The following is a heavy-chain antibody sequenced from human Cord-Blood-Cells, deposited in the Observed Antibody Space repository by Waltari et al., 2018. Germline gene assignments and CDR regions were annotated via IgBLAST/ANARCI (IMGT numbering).Heavy chain of an antibody. D-gene: IGHD3-10*01. CDR1: GGTFSSYA. V-gene: IGHV1-69*10. J-gene: IGHJ5*02. CDR2: IIPILGIA. CDR3: ASRPYYYGSGSYYWFDA. Sequence: QVQLVQSGAEVKKPGSSVKVSCKASGGTFSSYAISWVRQAPGQGLEWMGGIIPILGIANYAQKFQGRVTITADKSPSTAYMELSSLGSEDTAVYYCASRPYYYGSGSYYWFDAWGQGTLVTVSS.